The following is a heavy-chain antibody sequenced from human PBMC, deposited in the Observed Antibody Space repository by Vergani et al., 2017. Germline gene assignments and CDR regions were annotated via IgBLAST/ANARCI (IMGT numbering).Heavy chain of an antibody. D-gene: IGHD3-10*01. CDR2: IDWDNTK. CDR1: GFSLSSGGMR. CDR3: ARTWGRTITCHSKACWFDS. Sequence: QVTLTESGPALVKPTQTLTLTCSLSGFSLSSGGMRVSWIRQPPGKALEWLARIDWDNTKVYSSSLKSRLFISKDISKNEVVLTMTNMDPVDTATYYCARTWGRTITCHSKACWFDSWGQGILVTVSS. V-gene: IGHV2-70*04. J-gene: IGHJ5*01.